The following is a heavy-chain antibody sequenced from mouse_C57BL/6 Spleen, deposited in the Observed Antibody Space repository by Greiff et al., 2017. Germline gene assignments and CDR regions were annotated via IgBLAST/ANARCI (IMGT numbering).Heavy chain of an antibody. J-gene: IGHJ4*01. Sequence: EVNLVESGGGLVQPKGSLKLSCAASGFSFNTYAMNWVRQAPGKGLEWVARIRSKSNNYATYYADSVKDRFTISRDDSESMLYLQMNNLKTEDTDMYYCVRENYGSGYAMDYWGQGTSVTVSS. CDR2: IRSKSNNYAT. D-gene: IGHD1-1*01. CDR3: VRENYGSGYAMDY. V-gene: IGHV10-1*01. CDR1: GFSFNTYA.